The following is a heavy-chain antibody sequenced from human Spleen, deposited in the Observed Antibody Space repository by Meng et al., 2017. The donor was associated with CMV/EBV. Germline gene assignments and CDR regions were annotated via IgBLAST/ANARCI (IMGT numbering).Heavy chain of an antibody. CDR1: RCYL. Sequence: RCYLCPWVRHVPGKGLELIREISHSGSTNYNPSLKGRVPISVDQFQHQFSLTLGSVTAADTAVYYCARIERRRILKYCGSDCSTTDYWGQGTLVTVSS. V-gene: IGHV4-4*02. J-gene: IGHJ4*02. CDR3: ARIERRRILKYCGSDCSTTDY. CDR2: ISHSGST. D-gene: IGHD2-21*02.